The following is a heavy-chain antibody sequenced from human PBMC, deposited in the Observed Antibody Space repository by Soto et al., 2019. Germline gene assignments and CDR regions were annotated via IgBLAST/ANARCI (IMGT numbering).Heavy chain of an antibody. CDR3: ASRGPYYFDY. J-gene: IGHJ4*02. CDR1: GDTFSGDT. CDR2: IIPILGIA. D-gene: IGHD1-26*01. Sequence: SSVKGSCKTSGDTFSGDTIGWVRQTPGQGLEWMGRIIPILGIANYAQKFQGRVTITADKSTSTAYMELSSLRSEDTAVYYCASRGPYYFDYWGQGTLVPVSS. V-gene: IGHV1-69*02.